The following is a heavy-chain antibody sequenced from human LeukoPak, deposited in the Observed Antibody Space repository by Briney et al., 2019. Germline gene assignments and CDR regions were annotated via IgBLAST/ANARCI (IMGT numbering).Heavy chain of an antibody. CDR1: GGSISSYY. CDR2: IYYSGST. D-gene: IGHD5-24*01. J-gene: IGHJ4*02. Sequence: PSETLSLTCTVSGGSISSYYWSWIRQPPGKGLEWIGYIYYSGSTNYNPSHKSRVTISVDTSKNQFSLKLSSVTAADTAVYYCARGGRDGYFIDYWGQGTLVTVSS. V-gene: IGHV4-59*01. CDR3: ARGGRDGYFIDY.